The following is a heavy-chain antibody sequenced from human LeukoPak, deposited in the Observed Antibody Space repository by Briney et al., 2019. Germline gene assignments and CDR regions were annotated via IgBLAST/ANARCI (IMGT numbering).Heavy chain of an antibody. CDR1: GGSISSSSYY. CDR2: INSDGSST. D-gene: IGHD3-22*01. J-gene: IGHJ3*02. Sequence: ETLSLTCTVSGGSISSSSYYWGWIRQPPGKGLVWVSRINSDGSSTSYADSVKGRFTISRDNAKNTLYLQMNSLRAEDTAVYYCARDIYDSSGYYPKIDAFDIWGQGTMVTVSS. V-gene: IGHV3-74*01. CDR3: ARDIYDSSGYYPKIDAFDI.